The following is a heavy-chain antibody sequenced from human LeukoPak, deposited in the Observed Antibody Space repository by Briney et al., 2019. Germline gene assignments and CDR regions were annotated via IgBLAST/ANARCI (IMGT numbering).Heavy chain of an antibody. CDR3: ARDFPNYDSSGYYYVAFDI. Sequence: ASVKVSCKASGYTFTSYGISWVRQAPGQGLEWMGWISAYNGNTNYAQKLQGRVTMTTDTSTSTAYIELRSLRSDDTAVYYCARDFPNYDSSGYYYVAFDIWGQGTRVTVSS. D-gene: IGHD3-22*01. J-gene: IGHJ3*02. CDR2: ISAYNGNT. V-gene: IGHV1-18*01. CDR1: GYTFTSYG.